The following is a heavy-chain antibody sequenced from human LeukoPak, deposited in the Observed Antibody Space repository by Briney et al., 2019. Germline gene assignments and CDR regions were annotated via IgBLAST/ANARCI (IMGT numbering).Heavy chain of an antibody. J-gene: IGHJ4*02. CDR3: ARALSTVSTSCDS. CDR1: GGSLSGYY. Sequence: SETLSLTCAVNGGSLSGYYWSWIRQSPGKGLEWIGEINPTGSTNYNPSLKSRVTISADTSKRQFSLELSSVTAADTAVFYCARALSTVSTSCDSWGQGTLLTVSS. D-gene: IGHD4-17*01. V-gene: IGHV4-34*01. CDR2: INPTGST.